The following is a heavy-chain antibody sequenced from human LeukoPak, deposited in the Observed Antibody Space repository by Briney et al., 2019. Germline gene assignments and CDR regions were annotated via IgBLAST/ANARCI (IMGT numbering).Heavy chain of an antibody. V-gene: IGHV3-30*02. J-gene: IGHJ4*02. CDR3: ARDPPRDYDYVWGSYRLPSPDY. CDR2: IRYDGSNK. Sequence: PGGSLRLSCAASGFTFSTYGMHWVRQAPGKGLEWVAFIRYDGSNKYYADSVKGRFTISRDNAKNSLYLQMNSLRAEDTAVYYCARDPPRDYDYVWGSYRLPSPDYWGQGTLVTVSS. D-gene: IGHD3-16*02. CDR1: GFTFSTYG.